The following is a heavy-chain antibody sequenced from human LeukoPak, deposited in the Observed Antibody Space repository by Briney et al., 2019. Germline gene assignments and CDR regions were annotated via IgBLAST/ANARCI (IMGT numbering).Heavy chain of an antibody. CDR1: GFTFSEAW. Sequence: GSLRLSCATSGFTFSEAWMSWVRQAPGKGLEWVGRIQSITDGGTTDYAAPVKGRFTISRDDSKNTLYLQLNSLKTEDTAMYYCTIDYDYAWGSYRLGYWGQGTLVTVSS. CDR3: TIDYDYAWGSYRLGY. D-gene: IGHD3-16*02. J-gene: IGHJ4*02. CDR2: IQSITDGGTT. V-gene: IGHV3-15*01.